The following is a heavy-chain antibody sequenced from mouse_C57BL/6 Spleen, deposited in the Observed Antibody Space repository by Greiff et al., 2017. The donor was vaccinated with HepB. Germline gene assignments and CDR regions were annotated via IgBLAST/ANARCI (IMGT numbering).Heavy chain of an antibody. J-gene: IGHJ1*03. Sequence: VKLMVSGGGLVKPGGSLKLSCAASGFTFSDYGMHWVRQAPEKGLEWVAYISSGSSTIYYADTVKGRFTISRDNAKTTLFLQMTSLRSEDTAMYYCARMYFDVWGTGTTVTVSS. CDR3: ARMYFDV. V-gene: IGHV5-17*01. CDR2: ISSGSSTI. CDR1: GFTFSDYG.